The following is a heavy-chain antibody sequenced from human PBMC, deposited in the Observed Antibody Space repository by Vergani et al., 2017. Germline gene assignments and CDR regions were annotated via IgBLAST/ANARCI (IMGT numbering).Heavy chain of an antibody. CDR2: IVVGSGNT. J-gene: IGHJ6*02. Sequence: QMQLVQSGPEVKKPGTSVKVSCKASGFTFISSAMQWVRQARGQRLEWIGWIVVGSGNTNYAQKFQERVTITRDMSTSTAYMELSSLRSEDTAVYYCAAAEGPYYYGMDVWGQGTTGTVSS. CDR1: GFTFISSA. D-gene: IGHD1-14*01. V-gene: IGHV1-58*02. CDR3: AAAEGPYYYGMDV.